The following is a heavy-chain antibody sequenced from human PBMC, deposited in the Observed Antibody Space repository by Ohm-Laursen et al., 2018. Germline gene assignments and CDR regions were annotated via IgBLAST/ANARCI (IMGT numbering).Heavy chain of an antibody. CDR3: ASTVTGYYYALDV. Sequence: SLRLSCAASGFTFSSYIMNWVRQAPGKGLEWVSSITSTSSYIYYADSVKGRFTISRDNAKNSLYLQMNSLRAEDTAVYYCASTVTGYYYALDVWGQGTTVTVSS. CDR1: GFTFSSYI. V-gene: IGHV3-21*01. D-gene: IGHD4-11*01. CDR2: ITSTSSYI. J-gene: IGHJ6*02.